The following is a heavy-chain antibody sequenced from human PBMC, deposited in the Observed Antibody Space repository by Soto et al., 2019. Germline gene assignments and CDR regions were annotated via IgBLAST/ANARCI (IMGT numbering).Heavy chain of an antibody. J-gene: IGHJ5*02. Sequence: QVQLVQSGAEVKRPGSSVKVSCKASGDTFGTYVISWVRQAPGQWLEWMGGIIPIFGIPNYAQKFQGRLTITADESTSTAYMELSSLRSEDTAVYYCARGIVDTNVVFKWFDPWGQGTLVTVSS. CDR3: ARGIVDTNVVFKWFDP. V-gene: IGHV1-69*01. CDR2: IIPIFGIP. D-gene: IGHD1-26*01. CDR1: GDTFGTYV.